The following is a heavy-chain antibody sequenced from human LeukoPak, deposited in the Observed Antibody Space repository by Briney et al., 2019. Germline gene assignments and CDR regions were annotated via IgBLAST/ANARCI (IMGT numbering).Heavy chain of an antibody. V-gene: IGHV3-53*01. D-gene: IGHD4/OR15-4a*01. CDR1: GFTVSSND. CDR2: IYSGRST. CDR3: ARRAGAYSHPYDY. J-gene: IGHJ4*02. Sequence: PGGSLRLSCAASGFTVSSNDMSWVRQAPGKGLEWVSVIYSGRSTDYADSVKGRFTISRDNSKNTLYLQMNSLRAEDTAVYYCARRAGAYSHPYDYWGQGTLVTVSS.